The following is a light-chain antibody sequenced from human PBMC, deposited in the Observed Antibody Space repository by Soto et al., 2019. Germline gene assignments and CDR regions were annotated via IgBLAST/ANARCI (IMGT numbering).Light chain of an antibody. J-gene: IGKJ4*01. Sequence: EIVLTQSPATLSLSPGERATLSCRASQSVGNNLAWYQQKPGQAPGLLIYEASTRATGIPARFSGSGSGTDFTLTISGLDPEDIAVYYCQQHANWPLTFGGGTKVEIK. CDR3: QQHANWPLT. CDR2: EAS. V-gene: IGKV3-11*01. CDR1: QSVGNN.